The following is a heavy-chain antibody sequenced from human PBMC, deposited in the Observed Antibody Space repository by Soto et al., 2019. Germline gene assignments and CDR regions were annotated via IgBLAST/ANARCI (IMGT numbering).Heavy chain of an antibody. V-gene: IGHV1-69*13. CDR1: GGTFSSYA. D-gene: IGHD3-10*01. J-gene: IGHJ5*02. CDR2: IIPIFGTA. Sequence: SVKVSCKASGGTFSSYAISWVRQAPGQGLEWMGGIIPIFGTANYAQKFQGRVTITADESTSTAYMELSSLRSEDTAVYYCATVGFSYGAGSYYRRRWFDPWGQGTLVTVSS. CDR3: ATVGFSYGAGSYYRRRWFDP.